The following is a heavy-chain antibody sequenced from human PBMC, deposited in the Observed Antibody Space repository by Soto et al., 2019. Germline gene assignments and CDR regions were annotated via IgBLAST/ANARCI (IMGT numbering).Heavy chain of an antibody. V-gene: IGHV1-2*02. CDR3: ATSGWGDNRFDP. D-gene: IGHD6-19*01. J-gene: IGHJ5*02. Sequence: GSVKVSCKASGYTFTGYYMPWVRQAPGQGHEWMGWINPNSGGTNYAQKFQGRVTMTRDTSISTAYMELSRLRSEDTAVYYCATSGWGDNRFDPWGQGSLLTASS. CDR2: INPNSGGT. CDR1: GYTFTGYY.